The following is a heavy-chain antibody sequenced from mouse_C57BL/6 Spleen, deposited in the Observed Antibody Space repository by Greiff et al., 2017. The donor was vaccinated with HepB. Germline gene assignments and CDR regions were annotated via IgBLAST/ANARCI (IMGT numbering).Heavy chain of an antibody. J-gene: IGHJ3*01. D-gene: IGHD4-1*01. Sequence: EVQLVESGGGLVKPGGSLKLSCAASGFTFSDYGMHWVRQAPEKGLEWVAYISSGSSTIYYADTVKGRFTISRDNAKNTLFLQMTSLRSEDTAMYYCARPPVNWDVAWFAYWGQGTLVTVSA. V-gene: IGHV5-17*01. CDR1: GFTFSDYG. CDR3: ARPPVNWDVAWFAY. CDR2: ISSGSSTI.